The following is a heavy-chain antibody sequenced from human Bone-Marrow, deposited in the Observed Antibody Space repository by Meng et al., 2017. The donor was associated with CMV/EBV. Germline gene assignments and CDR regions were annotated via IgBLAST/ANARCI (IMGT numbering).Heavy chain of an antibody. V-gene: IGHV4-61*01. D-gene: IGHD6-19*01. CDR3: ARIGALYSSAWRASDY. J-gene: IGHJ4*02. CDR1: GASVSSGTYY. CDR2: IYYNGNT. Sequence: ESLKISCGVSGASVSSGTYYWSWIRQSPGKGLEWIGYIYYNGNTNYNSSLKSRVTISLDTSKNQVSLKLRSVTAADTAVYFCARIGALYSSAWRASDYWGQGRLVTVSS.